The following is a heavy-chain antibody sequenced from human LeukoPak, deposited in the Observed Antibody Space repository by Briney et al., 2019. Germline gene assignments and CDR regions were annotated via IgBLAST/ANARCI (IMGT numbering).Heavy chain of an antibody. CDR3: ARGTAARGNYNWFDP. CDR1: GYSFTSYW. D-gene: IGHD3-10*01. J-gene: IGHJ5*02. Sequence: GESLKISCKGSGYSFTSYWIGWVRQMPGKGLEWMGIIYPGDSDTRYSPSFQGQVTISADKSISTAYLQWSGLKASDTAMYYCARGTAARGNYNWFDPWGQGTLVTVSS. V-gene: IGHV5-51*01. CDR2: IYPGDSDT.